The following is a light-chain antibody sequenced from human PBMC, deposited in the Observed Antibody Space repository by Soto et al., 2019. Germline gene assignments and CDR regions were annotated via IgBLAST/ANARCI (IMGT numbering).Light chain of an antibody. CDR2: AAS. CDR1: QGISSY. Sequence: DIQLTQSPSFLSASVGDRVTITCRASQGISSYLAWYQQKQAKAPKLLLYAASTLQSGDPSRFSGSGSGTEFTLTVSSLHPEDFATYYCQQLNSYPLFGPGTKVDIK. CDR3: QQLNSYPL. V-gene: IGKV1-9*01. J-gene: IGKJ3*01.